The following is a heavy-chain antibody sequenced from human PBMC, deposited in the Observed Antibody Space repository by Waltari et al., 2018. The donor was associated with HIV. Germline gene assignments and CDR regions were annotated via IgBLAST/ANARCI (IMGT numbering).Heavy chain of an antibody. J-gene: IGHJ4*02. CDR3: ASGAGYDSVGYYFILDN. Sequence: VQLQESGPGLVTSSATLSPTSSVPGGSICGYSWRWIPHSPGKGLEWVGFIYYSGRLKYRPPLMRPATSSVDTSKNEFSRKLTTLTAADTVVYYGASGAGYDSVGYYFILDNWGQGALVTVSS. V-gene: IGHV4-59*01. CDR1: GGSICGYS. CDR2: IYYSGRL. D-gene: IGHD3-22*01.